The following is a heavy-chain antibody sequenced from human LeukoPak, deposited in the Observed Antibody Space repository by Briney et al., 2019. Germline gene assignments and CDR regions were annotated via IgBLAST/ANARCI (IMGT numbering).Heavy chain of an antibody. CDR3: ARGVGTLLYYYYYGMDV. Sequence: PSETLPLTCAVYGGSFSGYYWSWIRRPPGKGLEWIGEINHSGSTNYNPSLKSRVTISVDTSKNQFSLKLSSVTAADTAVYYCARGVGTLLYYYYYGMDVWGQGTTVTVSS. D-gene: IGHD6-13*01. CDR2: INHSGST. CDR1: GGSFSGYY. J-gene: IGHJ6*02. V-gene: IGHV4-34*01.